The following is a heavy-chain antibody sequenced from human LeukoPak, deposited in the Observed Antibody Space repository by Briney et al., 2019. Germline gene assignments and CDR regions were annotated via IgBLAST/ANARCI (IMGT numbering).Heavy chain of an antibody. J-gene: IGHJ5*02. Sequence: SETLSLTCTVSGDSISTYYWSWIRQPPGKGLEWIGYIYNSRSTNYNPSLKSRVTISVDTSKTQFSLKLTSVTAADTAVYYCARDRRHSYGSYFDPWGQGTLVTVSS. V-gene: IGHV4-59*01. CDR3: ARDRRHSYGSYFDP. CDR1: GDSISTYY. D-gene: IGHD5-18*01. CDR2: IYNSRST.